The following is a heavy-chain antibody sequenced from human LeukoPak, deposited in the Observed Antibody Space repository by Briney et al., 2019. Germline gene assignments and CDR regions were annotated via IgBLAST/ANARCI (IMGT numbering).Heavy chain of an antibody. J-gene: IGHJ4*02. CDR1: GFTFSNYG. CDR3: ARARWLQPDY. CDR2: ISSSSSTI. Sequence: GGSLRLSCAASGFTFSNYGMHWVRQAPGKGLEWVSYISSSSSTIYYADSVKGRFTISRDNAKNSLYLQMNSLKAEDTAVYYCARARWLQPDYWGQGTLVTVSS. V-gene: IGHV3-48*01. D-gene: IGHD5-24*01.